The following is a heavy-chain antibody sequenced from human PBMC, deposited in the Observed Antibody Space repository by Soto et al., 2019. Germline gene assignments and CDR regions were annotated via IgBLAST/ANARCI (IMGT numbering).Heavy chain of an antibody. CDR2: ISSSSSYI. CDR3: ASDKVGATAWFDP. Sequence: EVQLVESGGGLVKPGGSLRLSCAASGFTFSSYSMNWVRQAPGKGLEWVSSISSSSSYIYYADSVKGRFTISRDNAKNSLYLQMNSLRAEDTAVYYCASDKVGATAWFDPWGQGTLVTVSS. CDR1: GFTFSSYS. V-gene: IGHV3-21*01. D-gene: IGHD1-26*01. J-gene: IGHJ5*02.